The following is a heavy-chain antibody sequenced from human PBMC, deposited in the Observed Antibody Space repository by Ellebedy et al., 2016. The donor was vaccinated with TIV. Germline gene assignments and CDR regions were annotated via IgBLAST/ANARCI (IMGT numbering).Heavy chain of an antibody. CDR2: ISGSGGST. CDR3: AKDISGVLVRGPGYFDY. V-gene: IGHV3-23*01. D-gene: IGHD6-6*01. J-gene: IGHJ4*02. Sequence: GGSLRLSCAASGFTFSSYAMSWVRQAPGKGLEWVSAISGSGGSTYYADSVKGRFTISRDNSKNTMYLQMNSLRAEDTAVYYCAKDISGVLVRGPGYFDYWGQGTLVTVSS. CDR1: GFTFSSYA.